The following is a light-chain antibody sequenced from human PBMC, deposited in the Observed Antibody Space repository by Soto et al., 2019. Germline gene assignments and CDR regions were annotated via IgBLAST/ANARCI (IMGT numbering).Light chain of an antibody. CDR3: GTWDSSLSAGV. CDR2: ENN. Sequence: QSALTQPPSVSAAPGQKVTISCSGSSSNIGNNYVSWYQQLPGTAPKLLIYENNKRPSGIPDRFSGSKSGTSATLGITGLQTGDEADYYCGTWDSSLSAGVFGGGNKLTVL. J-gene: IGLJ2*01. CDR1: SSNIGNNY. V-gene: IGLV1-51*02.